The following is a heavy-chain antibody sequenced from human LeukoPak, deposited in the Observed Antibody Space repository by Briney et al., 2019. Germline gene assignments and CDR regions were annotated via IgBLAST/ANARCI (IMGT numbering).Heavy chain of an antibody. CDR1: GGSFSGYY. CDR3: ARTSSVSIFAIYYFDY. J-gene: IGHJ4*02. D-gene: IGHD6-19*01. V-gene: IGHV4-34*01. Sequence: SETLSLTCAVYGGSFSGYYWSWIRQPPGKGLEWIGEVNHSGSTNYNPSLKSRVTISVDTSKNQFSLKLSSVTAADTAVYYCARTSSVSIFAIYYFDYWGQGTLVTVSS. CDR2: VNHSGST.